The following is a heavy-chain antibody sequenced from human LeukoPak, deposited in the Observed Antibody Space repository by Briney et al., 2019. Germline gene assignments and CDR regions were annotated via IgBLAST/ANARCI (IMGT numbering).Heavy chain of an antibody. D-gene: IGHD6-19*01. CDR2: TYYRSKWYN. J-gene: IGHJ5*02. Sequence: SQTLSLTCAISGDSVSSNTAAWNWIRRSPTRGLEWLGRTYYRSKWYNDYAVSVKSRITINPDTPKNQFSLQLNSVTPEDTAVYYCARVSMDDNGWYENWFDPWGQGTLVTVSS. CDR1: GDSVSSNTAA. CDR3: ARVSMDDNGWYENWFDP. V-gene: IGHV6-1*01.